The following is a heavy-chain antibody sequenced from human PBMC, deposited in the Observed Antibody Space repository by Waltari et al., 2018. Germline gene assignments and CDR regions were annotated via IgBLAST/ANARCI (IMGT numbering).Heavy chain of an antibody. J-gene: IGHJ4*02. CDR1: GFTFSSYS. V-gene: IGHV3-21*01. CDR3: ASLGSSDY. CDR2: ISSSSSYI. Sequence: EVQLVESGGGLVKPGGSLRLSCAASGFTFSSYSMNWVRQAPGKGLEWVSSISSSSSYIYYADAVKGRFTISRDNAKNSLYLQMNSLGAEDTAVYYCASLGSSDYWGQGTLVTVSS. D-gene: IGHD6-6*01.